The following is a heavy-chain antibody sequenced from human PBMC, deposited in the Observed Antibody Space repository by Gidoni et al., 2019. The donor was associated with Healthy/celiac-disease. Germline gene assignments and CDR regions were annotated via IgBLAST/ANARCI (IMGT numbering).Heavy chain of an antibody. CDR3: ARVRGYSVANVRGHYFDY. Sequence: EVQLVESGGGLVQPGGSLRLSCAASGFTFSSYSMNWVRQAPGKGLEWVSYISSSSSTIYYADSVKGRFTISRDNAKNSLYLQMNSLRDEDTAVYYCARVRGYSVANVRGHYFDYWGQGTLVTVSS. CDR1: GFTFSSYS. CDR2: ISSSSSTI. V-gene: IGHV3-48*02. J-gene: IGHJ4*02. D-gene: IGHD5-18*01.